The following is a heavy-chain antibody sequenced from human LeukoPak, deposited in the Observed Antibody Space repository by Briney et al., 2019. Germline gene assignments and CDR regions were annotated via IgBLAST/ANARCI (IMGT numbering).Heavy chain of an antibody. V-gene: IGHV3-15*01. D-gene: IGHD3-10*01. Sequence: KPGGSLRLSCAASGFTFSSDWMSWVRQGPGKGLEWVGRIKSKTDGGTTDYAAPVKGRFTISRDDSKNTLYLQMNSLKPEDTAVYYCTTRRSRITMVRGVIRSDHWGQGTLVTVSS. CDR1: GFTFSSDW. CDR2: IKSKTDGGTT. J-gene: IGHJ4*02. CDR3: TTRRSRITMVRGVIRSDH.